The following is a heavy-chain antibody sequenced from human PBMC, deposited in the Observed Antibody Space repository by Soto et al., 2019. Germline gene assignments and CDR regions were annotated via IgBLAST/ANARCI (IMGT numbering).Heavy chain of an antibody. Sequence: QVQLVESGGGVVQPGRSLRLSCAASGFTFSSYGMHWVRQAPGKGLEWVAVIWCDGSNKYYADSVKGRFTISRDNSKNTLYLQMNSLRAEDTAVYYCARAPQGVYCSSTSCYHFDYWGQGTLVTVSS. CDR1: GFTFSSYG. CDR2: IWCDGSNK. D-gene: IGHD2-2*01. J-gene: IGHJ4*02. CDR3: ARAPQGVYCSSTSCYHFDY. V-gene: IGHV3-33*01.